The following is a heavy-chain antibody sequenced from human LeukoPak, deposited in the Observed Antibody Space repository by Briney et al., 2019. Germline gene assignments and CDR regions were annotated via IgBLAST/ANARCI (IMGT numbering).Heavy chain of an antibody. Sequence: GGSLRLSCAASGFTFSSYAMSWVRQAPGKGLEWVSAISGSGGSTYYADSVKGRFTISRDNSKNTLYLQMNSLKTEDTAVYYCTTDDRSEGYCTNGVCYTADYYYYYMDVWGKGTTVTVSS. V-gene: IGHV3-23*01. CDR2: ISGSGGST. J-gene: IGHJ6*03. CDR3: TTDDRSEGYCTNGVCYTADYYYYYMDV. D-gene: IGHD2-8*01. CDR1: GFTFSSYA.